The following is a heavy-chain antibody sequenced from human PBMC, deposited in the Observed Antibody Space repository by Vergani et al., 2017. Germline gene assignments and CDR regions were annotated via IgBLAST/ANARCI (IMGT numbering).Heavy chain of an antibody. Sequence: QVQLVQSGAEVKKPGSSVKVSCKASGGTFSSYAISWVRQAPGQGLEWMGGIIPIFGTANYEQKFQGRVTITADESTSTAYMELSSLRSEDTAVDYCAIGYYYYDSSGYSAEYFQHWGQGTLVTGSS. CDR3: AIGYYYYDSSGYSAEYFQH. J-gene: IGHJ1*01. CDR1: GGTFSSYA. CDR2: IIPIFGTA. V-gene: IGHV1-69*01. D-gene: IGHD3-22*01.